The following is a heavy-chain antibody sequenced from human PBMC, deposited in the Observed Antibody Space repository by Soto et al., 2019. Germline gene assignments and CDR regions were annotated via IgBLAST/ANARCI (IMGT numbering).Heavy chain of an antibody. CDR2: ISGSGTGT. V-gene: IGHV3-23*01. D-gene: IGHD2-2*02. CDR1: GFTFSNYA. CDR3: DKVHIRPYYFDY. J-gene: IGHJ4*02. Sequence: PGGSLRLSCAASGFTFSNYAMNWVRQAPGKGLEWVSAISGSGTGTDYADSVKGRFTISRDNSKNTLYLQMNSLRAEDTAVYYFDKVHIRPYYFDYCGQGNLVTVSS.